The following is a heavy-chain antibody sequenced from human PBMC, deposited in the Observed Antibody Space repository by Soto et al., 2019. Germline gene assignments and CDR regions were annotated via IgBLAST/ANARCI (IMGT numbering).Heavy chain of an antibody. CDR2: VSAYNGNT. V-gene: IGHV1-18*01. CDR1: GFTFTSYG. Sequence: QVQLVQSGAEVKKPGASMKVSCKASGFTFTSYGISWVRQAPGQGLEWMGWVSAYNGNTHYAQKLQGRATMTTDTSTTTAYLELRSLRSDDTAVYYCSRGGSSWQPHEDYWGQGTLVTVSS. CDR3: SRGGSSWQPHEDY. J-gene: IGHJ4*02. D-gene: IGHD6-13*01.